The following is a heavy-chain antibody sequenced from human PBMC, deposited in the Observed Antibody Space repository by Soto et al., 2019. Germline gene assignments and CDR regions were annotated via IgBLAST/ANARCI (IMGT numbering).Heavy chain of an antibody. Sequence: QVRLQESGPGLVKPSETLSLTCTVSGGSIRSYYWSWIRQAPGKGLEWIGYLYNSGSTVYNPSLKSSVTISVDTSKTQFSLKLNSVTAADTAVYYCARDLWGYCGTACYPLDVWGQGTTVTVSS. V-gene: IGHV4-59*01. CDR3: ARDLWGYCGTACYPLDV. J-gene: IGHJ6*02. D-gene: IGHD2-21*02. CDR1: GGSIRSYY. CDR2: LYNSGST.